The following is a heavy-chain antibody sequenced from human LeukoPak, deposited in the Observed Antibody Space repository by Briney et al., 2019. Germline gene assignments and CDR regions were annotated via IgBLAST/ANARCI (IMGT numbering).Heavy chain of an antibody. CDR1: GGVMSCFY. J-gene: IGHJ4*02. CDR3: ATLGGSIDY. CDR2: MFSSGSA. V-gene: IGHV4-4*08. D-gene: IGHD3-16*01. Sequence: SETLSLTCSVSGGVMSCFYWRWIRQSPGKGLECVGSMFSSGSATYNPSLKSRVAIAVDRSQSLFSLKLTSMSAGRAAIYFFATLGGSIDYWGRGTLVAVSS.